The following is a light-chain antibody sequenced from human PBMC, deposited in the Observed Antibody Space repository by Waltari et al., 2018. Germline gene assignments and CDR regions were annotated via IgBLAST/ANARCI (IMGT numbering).Light chain of an antibody. Sequence: QLTQSPSTLSASVGDRVTITCRASQGIATWLAWYQQKPGKAPKVLIYHASTLESGVPARFSGSGYGTEFTLTISSLQPDDSATYYCQQYNTYVFGPGTKLEIK. CDR2: HAS. V-gene: IGKV1-5*03. CDR1: QGIATW. CDR3: QQYNTYV. J-gene: IGKJ2*01.